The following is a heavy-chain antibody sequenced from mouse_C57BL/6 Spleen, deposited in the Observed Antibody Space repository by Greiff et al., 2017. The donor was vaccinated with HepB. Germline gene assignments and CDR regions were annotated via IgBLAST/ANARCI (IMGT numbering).Heavy chain of an antibody. Sequence: EVKLVESGGGLVKPGGSLKLSCAASGFTFSDYGMHWVRQAPEKGLEWVAYISSGSSTIYYADTVKGRFTISRDNAKNTLFLQMTSLRSEDTAMYYCARLPGAYWGQGTLVTVSA. J-gene: IGHJ3*01. CDR2: ISSGSSTI. CDR3: ARLPGAY. CDR1: GFTFSDYG. V-gene: IGHV5-17*01.